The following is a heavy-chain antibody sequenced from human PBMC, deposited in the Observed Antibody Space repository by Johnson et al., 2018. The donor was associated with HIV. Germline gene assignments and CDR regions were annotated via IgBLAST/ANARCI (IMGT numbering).Heavy chain of an antibody. V-gene: IGHV3-30-3*01. D-gene: IGHD6-13*01. Sequence: QVQLVESGGGLVQPGGSLRLSCAASGFTFSSYWMSWVRQAPGKGLEWVAFISYDGSNKYYADSVKGRLTISKDNSKNTLYLQVKSLRAEDTAVYYCARDTEYSSNWYAFDIWGQGTMVTVSS. CDR2: ISYDGSNK. CDR3: ARDTEYSSNWYAFDI. J-gene: IGHJ3*02. CDR1: GFTFSSYW.